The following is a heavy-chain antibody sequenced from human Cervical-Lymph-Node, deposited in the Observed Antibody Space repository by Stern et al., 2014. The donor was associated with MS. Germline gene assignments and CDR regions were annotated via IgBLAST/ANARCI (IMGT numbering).Heavy chain of an antibody. CDR3: AREAAMAVAGTGVDY. Sequence: QVQLVQSGAEVKKPGASVKVSCKASGYTFTGYYMHWVRQAPGQGLEWMGRINPNRGGTNYVQQIQGRVTMTRHTTIRKAFMELSRLRADDTAVYYCAREAAMAVAGTGVDYWGQGTLVTVSS. CDR2: INPNRGGT. J-gene: IGHJ4*02. V-gene: IGHV1-2*06. D-gene: IGHD6-19*01. CDR1: GYTFTGYY.